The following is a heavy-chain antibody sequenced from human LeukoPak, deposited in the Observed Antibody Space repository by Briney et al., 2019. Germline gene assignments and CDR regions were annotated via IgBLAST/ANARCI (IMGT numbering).Heavy chain of an antibody. V-gene: IGHV3-53*01. Sequence: GGSLRLSCAASGFTVSSNYMSWVRQAPGKGLEWVSVIYSGGSTYYADSVKGRFTISRDNAKNSLYLQMNSLRAEDTAVYYCARSYSSGYPNWFDPWGQGTLVTVSS. D-gene: IGHD3-22*01. CDR2: IYSGGST. J-gene: IGHJ5*02. CDR1: GFTVSSNY. CDR3: ARSYSSGYPNWFDP.